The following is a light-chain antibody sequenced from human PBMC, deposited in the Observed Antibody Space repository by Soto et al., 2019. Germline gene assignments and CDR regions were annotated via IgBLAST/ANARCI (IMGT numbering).Light chain of an antibody. CDR3: QQYYGPPRT. CDR2: WAS. CDR1: QSVLHSSNNKNY. V-gene: IGKV4-1*01. Sequence: DFVMTQSPDSLAVSLGERATINCRSSQSVLHSSNNKNYLAWYQQKPGQPPKLLIYWASTRESGVPDRFSGSGSGTDFTLTISSLQAEDVAVYYCQQYYGPPRTFGQGTKVEIK. J-gene: IGKJ1*01.